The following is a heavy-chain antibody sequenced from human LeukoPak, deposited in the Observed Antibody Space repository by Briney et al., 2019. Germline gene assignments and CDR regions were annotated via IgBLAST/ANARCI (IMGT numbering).Heavy chain of an antibody. CDR1: GGSISSYY. Sequence: SETLSLTCTFSGGSISSYYWIWIRQPAGKGLEWIGFIYYSGNTNYNPPLKSRVTISVDTSKNQFSLKLSSVTAADTAVYYCARHPYSGYGYFDYWGQGTLVTVSS. D-gene: IGHD5-12*01. CDR3: ARHPYSGYGYFDY. CDR2: IYYSGNT. V-gene: IGHV4-59*08. J-gene: IGHJ4*02.